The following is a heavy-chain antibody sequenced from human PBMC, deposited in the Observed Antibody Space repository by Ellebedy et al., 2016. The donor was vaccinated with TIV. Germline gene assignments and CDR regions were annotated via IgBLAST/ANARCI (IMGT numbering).Heavy chain of an antibody. CDR1: RGTFSSYA. V-gene: IGHV1-69*13. CDR2: IIPIFGTA. J-gene: IGHJ5*02. Sequence: SVKVSXXASRGTFSSYAISWVRQAPGQGLEWMGGIIPIFGTANYAQKFQGRVTITADESTSTAYMELSSLRSEDTAVYYCARPISSGFGNWFDPWGQGTLVTVSS. CDR3: ARPISSGFGNWFDP. D-gene: IGHD6-6*01.